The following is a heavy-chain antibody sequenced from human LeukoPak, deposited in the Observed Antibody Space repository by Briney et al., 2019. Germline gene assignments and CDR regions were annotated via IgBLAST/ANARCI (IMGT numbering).Heavy chain of an antibody. CDR3: ARGRLSTGAPKLDY. CDR2: INHSGGT. Sequence: GSLRLSCAASGFTFSSYAMSWVRQPPGKGLEWIGEINHSGGTNYNPSLKSRVTISVDTSKNQFSLKLSSVTAADTAVYYCARGRLSTGAPKLDYWGQGTLVTVSS. D-gene: IGHD3-10*02. V-gene: IGHV4-34*01. J-gene: IGHJ4*02. CDR1: GFTFSSYA.